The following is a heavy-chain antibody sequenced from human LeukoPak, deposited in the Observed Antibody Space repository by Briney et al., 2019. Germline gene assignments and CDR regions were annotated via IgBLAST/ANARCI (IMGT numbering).Heavy chain of an antibody. CDR3: TTSPVWRFGELSVDY. J-gene: IGHJ4*02. V-gene: IGHV3-15*01. CDR2: IKSKTDGGTT. Sequence: GGSLRLSCAASGFTFSNAWMSWVRQAPGKGLEWVGRIKSKTDGGTTDYAAPVKGRFTISRDDSKNTLYLQMNSLKTEDTAVYYCTTSPVWRFGELSVDYWGQGTLVTVSS. D-gene: IGHD3-10*01. CDR1: GFTFSNAW.